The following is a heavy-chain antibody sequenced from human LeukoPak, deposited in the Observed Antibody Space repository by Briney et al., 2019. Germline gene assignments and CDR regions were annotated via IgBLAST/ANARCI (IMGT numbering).Heavy chain of an antibody. CDR1: GYTFTGYY. J-gene: IGHJ5*02. D-gene: IGHD6-19*01. CDR2: INPNSGGT. V-gene: IGHV1-2*02. Sequence: ASVKVSCKASGYTFTGYYMHWVRQAPGQGLEWMGWINPNSGGTNYAQKFQGRVTMTTDTSTSTASMELRSLTSDDTAVYYCARGKKPGVGVAGTGYFFDPWGQGTLVTVSS. CDR3: ARGKKPGVGVAGTGYFFDP.